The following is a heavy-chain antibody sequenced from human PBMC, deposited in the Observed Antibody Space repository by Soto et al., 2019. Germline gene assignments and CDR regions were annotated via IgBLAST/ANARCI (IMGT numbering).Heavy chain of an antibody. D-gene: IGHD6-19*01. CDR3: AKDITGIAVAGAFDY. J-gene: IGHJ4*02. V-gene: IGHV3-9*01. CDR2: ISWNSGSI. CDR1: GFTFDDYA. Sequence: SLRRSCAASGFTFDDYAMHWVRQAPGKGLEWVSGISWNSGSIGYADSVKGRFTISRDNAKNSLYLQMNSLRAEATALYSCAKDITGIAVAGAFDYWGQGTLVTVSS.